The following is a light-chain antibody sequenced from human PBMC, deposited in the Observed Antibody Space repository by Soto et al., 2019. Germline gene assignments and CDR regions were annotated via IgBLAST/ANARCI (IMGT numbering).Light chain of an antibody. CDR1: QSISSY. CDR2: AAS. J-gene: IGKJ2*01. V-gene: IGKV1-39*01. Sequence: DNQMTQSPSSLSASVGDRVTITCRASQSISSYLHWYQHKPGKAPRLLIYAASSLQSGVPSRFSGSGSGTDFTLTISSLRPEDFATYFCQQSYSTPDTFGQGTKLEIK. CDR3: QQSYSTPDT.